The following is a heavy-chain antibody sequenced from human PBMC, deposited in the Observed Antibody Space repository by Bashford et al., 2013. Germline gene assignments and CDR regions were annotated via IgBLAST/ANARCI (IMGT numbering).Heavy chain of an antibody. CDR3: AREKGDGYNLRLNYFDL. V-gene: IGHV1-69*13. D-gene: IGHD5-24*01. CDR2: IIPIFGTA. Sequence: SVKGSPARASGGTFSSYAISWVRQAPGQGLEWMGGIIPIFGTANYAQKFQGRVTITADESTSTAYMELSSLRSEDTAVYYCAREKGDGYNLRLNYFDLLGPREPWVTVSS. J-gene: IGHJ4*02. CDR1: GGTFSSYA.